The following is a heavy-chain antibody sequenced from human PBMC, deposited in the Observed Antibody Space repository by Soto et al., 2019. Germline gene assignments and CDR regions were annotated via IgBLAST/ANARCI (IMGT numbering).Heavy chain of an antibody. CDR2: IYWYDDK. Sequence: QITLKESGPTLVKPKQPLTLTCTFSGLSLSTNGVAVGWIRQPPGKALEWLALIYWYDDKRYSPSLKSRLIITKTTSKNQVVLTMTSVDPVDTATDYCARLFGLDAFDIWGQGTMVTVSS. CDR3: ARLFGLDAFDI. D-gene: IGHD3-10*02. V-gene: IGHV2-5*01. J-gene: IGHJ3*02. CDR1: GLSLSTNGVA.